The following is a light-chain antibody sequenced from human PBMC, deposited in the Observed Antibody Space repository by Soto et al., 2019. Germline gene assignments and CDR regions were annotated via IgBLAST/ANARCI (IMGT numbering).Light chain of an antibody. CDR3: QQRSNWPPIT. CDR2: GAT. J-gene: IGKJ4*01. Sequence: EIVLTQSPGTLSLSPGERATLSCRASQSFSSTYLAWYQQRPGQAPRLLMYGATSRATGIPARFSGSGSGTDFTLTISSLEPEDFAVYYCQQRSNWPPITFGGGTKV. V-gene: IGKV3D-20*02. CDR1: QSFSSTY.